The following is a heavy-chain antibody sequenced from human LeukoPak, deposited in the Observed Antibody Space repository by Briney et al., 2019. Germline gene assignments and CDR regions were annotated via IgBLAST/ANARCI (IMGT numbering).Heavy chain of an antibody. D-gene: IGHD5-18*01. CDR2: IRYDGSNK. Sequence: GGSLRLSCAASGFTFSSYGMHWVRQAPGKGLEWVAFIRYDGSNKYYADSVKGRFTISRDNAKNSLYLQMNSLRAEDTAVYYCARGRQLWLLSAFDIWGQGTMVTVSS. V-gene: IGHV3-30*02. CDR3: ARGRQLWLLSAFDI. J-gene: IGHJ3*02. CDR1: GFTFSSYG.